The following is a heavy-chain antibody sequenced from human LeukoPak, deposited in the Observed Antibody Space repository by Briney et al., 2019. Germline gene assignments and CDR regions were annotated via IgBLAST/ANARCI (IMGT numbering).Heavy chain of an antibody. CDR2: ISAYNGNT. CDR3: ARDLDWNDWRADNWFDP. D-gene: IGHD1-1*01. CDR1: GYTFTSYG. Sequence: GASVKVSCKASGYTFTSYGISWVRQAPGQGLEWMGWISAYNGNTNYAQKLQGRVTMTTDTSTSTAYMELSRLRSDDTAVYYCARDLDWNDWRADNWFDPWGQGTLVTVSS. J-gene: IGHJ5*02. V-gene: IGHV1-18*01.